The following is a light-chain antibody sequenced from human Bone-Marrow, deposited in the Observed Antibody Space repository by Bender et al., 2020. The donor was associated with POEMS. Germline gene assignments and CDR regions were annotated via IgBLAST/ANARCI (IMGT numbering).Light chain of an antibody. J-gene: IGLJ3*02. CDR3: CSYATTTTWA. V-gene: IGLV2-23*02. CDR2: EVT. Sequence: QSALTQPASVSGSPGQSITISCTGTGSDVGTYKLVSWYQQYPGRAPKLIIFEVTQRPSGVSDRFSGSKSGNTASLTISGLQPEDGADYYCCSYATTTTWAFGGGTKVTVL. CDR1: GSDVGTYKL.